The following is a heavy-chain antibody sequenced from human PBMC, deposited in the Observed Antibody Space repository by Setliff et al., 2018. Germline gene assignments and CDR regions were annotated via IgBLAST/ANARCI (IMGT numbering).Heavy chain of an antibody. CDR3: SRLVRYCTTTSCQRLSGGEY. Sequence: GASVKVSCKASGDTFSTYALSWVRQAPGQGLEWMGGIIPLLETAKYAQKFQGRVTMTTDTSTDTAYLELRSLRSDDTAVYYCSRLVRYCTTTSCQRLSGGEYWGQGTLVTVSS. CDR2: IIPLLETA. D-gene: IGHD2-2*01. CDR1: GDTFSTYA. V-gene: IGHV1-69*05. J-gene: IGHJ4*02.